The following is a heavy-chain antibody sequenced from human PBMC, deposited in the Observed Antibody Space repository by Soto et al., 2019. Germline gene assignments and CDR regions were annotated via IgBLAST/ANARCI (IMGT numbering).Heavy chain of an antibody. Sequence: EVQLLESGGGLVQPGGSLRLSCAASGFTFKNYAMSWVRQAPGKGLEWVSTVSVSGDKTYYVDSVKGRFTISRDNSKNTLSLQMNTLRAEDTAVYYCAKDLGSSWYDPFDDWGQGTLVTVSS. CDR2: VSVSGDKT. CDR3: AKDLGSSWYDPFDD. V-gene: IGHV3-23*01. J-gene: IGHJ4*02. CDR1: GFTFKNYA. D-gene: IGHD6-13*01.